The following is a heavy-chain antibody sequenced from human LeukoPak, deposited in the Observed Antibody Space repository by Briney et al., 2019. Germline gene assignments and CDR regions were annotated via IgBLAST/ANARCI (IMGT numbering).Heavy chain of an antibody. Sequence: PSETLSLTCTVSGGSFSTYYWSWIWQSPGTGLEWIAYLYYNGSPNDNPSLRSRVTISIDTSKNQFSLKLSSVTAADTAVYYCARHGSDWAFDFWGRGTLVTVSS. V-gene: IGHV4-59*08. CDR2: LYYNGSP. D-gene: IGHD6-19*01. J-gene: IGHJ4*02. CDR1: GGSFSTYY. CDR3: ARHGSDWAFDF.